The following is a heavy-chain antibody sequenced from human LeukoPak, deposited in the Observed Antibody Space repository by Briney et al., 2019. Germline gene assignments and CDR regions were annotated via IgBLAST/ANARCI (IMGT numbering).Heavy chain of an antibody. CDR2: IRGKAYGGTT. Sequence: GRSLRLSCTASGYTFGDYAMSWVRQAPGKGLEWVGLIRGKAYGGTTEYAASVKGRFTTSRDDSISIAYLQMNSLKTEDTAVYYCSRSGDSSGYYQYFDYWGQGTLVTVSS. V-gene: IGHV3-49*04. CDR3: SRSGDSSGYYQYFDY. J-gene: IGHJ4*02. D-gene: IGHD3-22*01. CDR1: GYTFGDYA.